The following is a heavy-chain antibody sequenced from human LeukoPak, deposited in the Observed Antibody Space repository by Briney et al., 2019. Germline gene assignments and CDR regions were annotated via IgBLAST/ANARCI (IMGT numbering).Heavy chain of an antibody. Sequence: GGSLRLSCAASGFTFSSYSMNWVRQAPGKGLEWVSYISSSGSSIYYADSVKGRFTISRDSAKNSLYLQMNSLRAEDTAVYYCARSRWFGELLPLHYWGQGTLVTVSS. CDR2: ISSSGSSI. CDR3: ARSRWFGELLPLHY. D-gene: IGHD3-10*01. CDR1: GFTFSSYS. J-gene: IGHJ4*02. V-gene: IGHV3-48*04.